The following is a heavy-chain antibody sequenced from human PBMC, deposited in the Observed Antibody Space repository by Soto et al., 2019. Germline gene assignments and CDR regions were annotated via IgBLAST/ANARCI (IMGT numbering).Heavy chain of an antibody. V-gene: IGHV4-39*01. CDR1: GGSIYRSGYY. CDR3: GKVLVGATGHTDSDS. Sequence: LSLPCTVSGGSIYRSGYYWGWIRQPPGRGLEWIGNIDYNGVTYSNPSLKSRVTISRDTSKNQFSPKLTSVTAADTALYYCGKVLVGATGHTDSDSWGPGTLVTAPQ. J-gene: IGHJ4*02. CDR2: IDYNGVT. D-gene: IGHD2-15*01.